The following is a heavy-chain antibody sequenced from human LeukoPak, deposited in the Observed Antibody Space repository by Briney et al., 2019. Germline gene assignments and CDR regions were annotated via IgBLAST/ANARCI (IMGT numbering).Heavy chain of an antibody. CDR1: GFTFSSYA. Sequence: PGRSLRLSCAASGFTFSSYAMHWVRQAPGKGLEWVAVISYDGSNKYYADSVKGRSTISRDNSKNTLYLQMISLRAEDTAVYYCVRDASLIRGYYDSRGSERGVDYWGQGTLVTVSS. D-gene: IGHD3-22*01. CDR3: VRDASLIRGYYDSRGSERGVDY. CDR2: ISYDGSNK. V-gene: IGHV3-30*04. J-gene: IGHJ4*02.